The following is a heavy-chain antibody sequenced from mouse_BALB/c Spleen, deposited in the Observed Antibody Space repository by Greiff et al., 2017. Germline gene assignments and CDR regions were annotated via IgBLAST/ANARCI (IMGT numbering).Heavy chain of an antibody. CDR1: GYAFSSYW. D-gene: IGHD1-1*01. CDR3: ASHYYGSSYWYFDV. Sequence: QVQLKQSGAELVRPGSSVKISCKASGYAFSSYWMNWVKQRPGQGLEWIGQIYPGDGDTNYNGKFKGKATLTADKSSSTAYMQLSSLTSEDSAVYFCASHYYGSSYWYFDVWGAGTTVTVSS. CDR2: IYPGDGDT. J-gene: IGHJ1*01. V-gene: IGHV1-80*01.